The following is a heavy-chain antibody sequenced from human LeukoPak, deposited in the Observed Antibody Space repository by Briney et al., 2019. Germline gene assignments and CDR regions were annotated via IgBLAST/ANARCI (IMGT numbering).Heavy chain of an antibody. CDR1: GYSFTSYW. J-gene: IGHJ5*02. Sequence: PGESLKISCKGSGYSFTSYWIGWVRQMPGKGLEWMGIIYPGDSDTRYSPSFQGQVTISADKSISTAYLQWSSLKASDTAMYYCARLASYCSGGSCYSWWFDPRGQGTLVTVSS. D-gene: IGHD2-15*01. CDR2: IYPGDSDT. V-gene: IGHV5-51*01. CDR3: ARLASYCSGGSCYSWWFDP.